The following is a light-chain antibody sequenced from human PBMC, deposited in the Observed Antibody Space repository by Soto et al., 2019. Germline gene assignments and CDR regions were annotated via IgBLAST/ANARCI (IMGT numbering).Light chain of an antibody. Sequence: QSVLTQPPSASGTPGQRVTISCSGSYSNIGSNTVNWYQHLPGTAPKLLIYTNNQRPSGVPDRFSASKSGTSASLAISGLQSGDEADYDCAAWDDSLNGYVFGPGTKLTVL. J-gene: IGLJ1*01. CDR2: TNN. CDR3: AAWDDSLNGYV. V-gene: IGLV1-44*01. CDR1: YSNIGSNT.